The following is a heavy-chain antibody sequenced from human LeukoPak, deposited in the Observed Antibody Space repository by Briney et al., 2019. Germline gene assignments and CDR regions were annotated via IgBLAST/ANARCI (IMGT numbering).Heavy chain of an antibody. CDR1: GGSISSYY. Sequence: SETLSLTCTVSGGSISSYYWSWIRQPAGKGLEWIGRIYTSGSTNYNPSLKSRVTMSVDTSKNQFSLKLSSVTAADTAVYYCARVIGERWLRTYWYFDLWGRGTLVTVSS. CDR2: IYTSGST. D-gene: IGHD5-24*01. V-gene: IGHV4-4*07. CDR3: ARVIGERWLRTYWYFDL. J-gene: IGHJ2*01.